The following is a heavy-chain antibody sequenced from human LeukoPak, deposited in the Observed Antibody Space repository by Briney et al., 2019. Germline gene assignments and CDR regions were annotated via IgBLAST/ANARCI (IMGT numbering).Heavy chain of an antibody. CDR3: AKLSSGSLWYFDY. J-gene: IGHJ4*02. V-gene: IGHV3-11*01. CDR2: ISSSGSTI. CDR1: GFTFSDYY. Sequence: GGSLRLSCAASGFTFSDYYMSWIRQAPGKGLEWVSYISSSGSTIYYADSVKGRFTISRDNSKNTLYLQMNSLRAEDTAAYYCAKLSSGSLWYFDYWGQGTLVTVSS. D-gene: IGHD3-10*02.